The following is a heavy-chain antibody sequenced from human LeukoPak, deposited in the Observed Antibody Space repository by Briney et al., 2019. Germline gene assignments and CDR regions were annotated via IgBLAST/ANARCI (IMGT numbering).Heavy chain of an antibody. CDR2: ISPNNGTT. CDR3: ARVPPKSFNSTGLSK. J-gene: IGHJ4*02. D-gene: IGHD2/OR15-2a*01. Sequence: GASVKVSCKASGYTFVMYPINWMRQAPGQGLEWMGWISPNNGTTKYAQKVQGRVTMTTDTSVSTAYMELRSLTSEDSAVYYCARVPPKSFNSTGLSKWGQGTRVTVSS. V-gene: IGHV1-18*01. CDR1: GYTFVMYP.